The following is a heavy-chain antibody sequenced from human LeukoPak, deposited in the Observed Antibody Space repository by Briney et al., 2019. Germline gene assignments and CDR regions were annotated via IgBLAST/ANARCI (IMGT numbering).Heavy chain of an antibody. Sequence: SETLSLTCTVSSYSISSGYYWGWIRQPPGKGLEWIGSIYHSGSTYYNPSLKSRVTISVDTSKNQFSLKLSSVTAADTAVYYCTRGSIAYYYMDVWGKGTTVTVSS. V-gene: IGHV4-38-2*02. CDR1: SYSISSGYY. J-gene: IGHJ6*03. CDR3: TRGSIAYYYMDV. CDR2: IYHSGST. D-gene: IGHD3-22*01.